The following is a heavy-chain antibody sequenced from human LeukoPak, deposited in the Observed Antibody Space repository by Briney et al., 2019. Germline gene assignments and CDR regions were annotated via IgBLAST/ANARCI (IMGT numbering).Heavy chain of an antibody. D-gene: IGHD3-9*01. CDR3: AGTFYDILTRLPFPDY. CDR2: IYYSGST. J-gene: IGHJ4*02. V-gene: IGHV4-59*01. Sequence: PSETLSFTCTVSGGSISSYYWSWIRQPPGKGLEWIGYIYYSGSTNYNPSLKSRVTISVDTSKNQFSLKLSSVTAADTAVYYCAGTFYDILTRLPFPDYWGQGTLVTVSS. CDR1: GGSISSYY.